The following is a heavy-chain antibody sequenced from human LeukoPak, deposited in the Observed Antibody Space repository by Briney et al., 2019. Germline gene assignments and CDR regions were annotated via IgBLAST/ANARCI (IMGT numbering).Heavy chain of an antibody. V-gene: IGHV1-58*01. D-gene: IGHD6-19*01. Sequence: GASVKVSCKASGFTFTSSAVQWVRQARGQRLEWIGWIVVGSGNTNYAQKFQGRVTITRDTSASTAYMELSSLRSEDTAVYYCAGIAVAGTDAFDYWGQGTLVTVSS. CDR2: IVVGSGNT. CDR1: GFTFTSSA. CDR3: AGIAVAGTDAFDY. J-gene: IGHJ4*02.